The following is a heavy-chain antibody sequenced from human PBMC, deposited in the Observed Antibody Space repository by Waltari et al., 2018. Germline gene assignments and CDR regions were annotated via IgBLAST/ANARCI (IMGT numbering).Heavy chain of an antibody. CDR1: GFTFSSYE. Sequence: EVQLVESGGGLVQPGGSLRLSCAASGFTFSSYEMNWVRQAPGKGLEWVSYISSSGSTIDYADSVKGRFTSSRDNAKNSLYLQMNSLRAEDTAVYYCARTGYSNYRFDYWGQGTLVTVSS. D-gene: IGHD4-4*01. CDR3: ARTGYSNYRFDY. J-gene: IGHJ4*02. CDR2: ISSSGSTI. V-gene: IGHV3-48*03.